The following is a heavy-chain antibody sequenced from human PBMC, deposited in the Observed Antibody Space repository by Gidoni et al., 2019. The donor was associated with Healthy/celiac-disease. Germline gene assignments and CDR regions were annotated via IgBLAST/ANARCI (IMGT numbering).Heavy chain of an antibody. CDR3: ARVDEMATITSPGMDV. D-gene: IGHD5-12*01. V-gene: IGHV3-30-3*01. J-gene: IGHJ6*02. CDR2: ISYDGSNK. CDR1: GFTFSSLA. Sequence: QVQLVESGGGVVQPGRSLRLSWSASGFTFSSLAMHWVRQAPGQGLEWVAVISYDGSNKYFADSVKGRFTISRDNSKNTLYLQMNSLRAEDTAVYYCARVDEMATITSPGMDVWGQGTTVTVSS.